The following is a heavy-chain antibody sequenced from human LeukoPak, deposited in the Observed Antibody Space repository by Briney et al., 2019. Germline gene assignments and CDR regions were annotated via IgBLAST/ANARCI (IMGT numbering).Heavy chain of an antibody. CDR3: ARDSLDYYDSRGYHLD. D-gene: IGHD3-22*01. J-gene: IGHJ3*01. V-gene: IGHV4-34*01. CDR2: INHSGST. Sequence: SETLSLTCAVYGGSFSGYYWSWIRQPPGKGLEWIGEINHSGSTNYNPSLKSRVTISVDTSKNQFSLKLSSVTAADTAVYYCARDSLDYYDSRGYHLDWGQGTMVTVSS. CDR1: GGSFSGYY.